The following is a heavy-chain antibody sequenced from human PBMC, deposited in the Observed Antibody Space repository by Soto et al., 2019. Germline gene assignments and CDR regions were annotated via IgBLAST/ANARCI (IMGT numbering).Heavy chain of an antibody. V-gene: IGHV3-49*03. Sequence: SLRLSFTSSGLTSGDYAMSWFRQAPGKGLEWVGFIRSKAYGGTTEYAASVKGRFTISRDDSKSIDYLQMNSLKTEDTAMYYCTRARLRRIRMTVMVPDAFDIWGQGTMVTVSS. CDR3: TRARLRRIRMTVMVPDAFDI. J-gene: IGHJ3*02. CDR1: GLTSGDYA. D-gene: IGHD3-22*01. CDR2: IRSKAYGGTT.